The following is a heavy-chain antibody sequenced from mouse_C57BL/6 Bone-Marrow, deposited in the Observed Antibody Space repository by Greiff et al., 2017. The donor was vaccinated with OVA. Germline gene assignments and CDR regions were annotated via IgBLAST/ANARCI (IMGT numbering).Heavy chain of an antibody. CDR2: IHPNSGST. CDR1: GYTFTSYW. CDR3: ARSYYYGRGYWYFDV. V-gene: IGHV1-64*01. D-gene: IGHD1-1*01. J-gene: IGHJ1*03. Sequence: VQLQQPGAELVKPGASVKLSCKASGYTFTSYWMHWVKQRPGQGLEWIGMIHPNSGSTNYNEKFKSKATLTVDKSSSTAYMQLSSLTSEDSAVYYCARSYYYGRGYWYFDVWGTGTTVTVSS.